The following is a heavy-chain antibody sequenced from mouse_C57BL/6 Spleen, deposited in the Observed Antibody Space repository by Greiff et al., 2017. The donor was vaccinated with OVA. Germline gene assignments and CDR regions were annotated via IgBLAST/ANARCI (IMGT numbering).Heavy chain of an antibody. CDR3: VRQYYSNHYAMDY. CDR2: IRSKSNNYAT. Sequence: EAGGGLVQPKGSLKLSCAASGFSFNTYAMNWVRQAPGKGLEWVARIRSKSNNYATYYADSVKDRFTISRDDSESMLYLQMNNLKTEDTAMYYCVRQYYSNHYAMDYWGQGTSVTVSS. J-gene: IGHJ4*01. D-gene: IGHD2-5*01. CDR1: GFSFNTYA. V-gene: IGHV10-1*01.